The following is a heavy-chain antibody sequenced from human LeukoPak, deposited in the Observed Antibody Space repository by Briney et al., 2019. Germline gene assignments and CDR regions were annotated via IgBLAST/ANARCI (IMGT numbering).Heavy chain of an antibody. Sequence: GGSLRLSCAASGFSFSSYAVSWVRQAPGKGLEWVSGISDGGSRTYYADSVKGRFTISRDDSRNTLYLQMNSLRAEDTAVYYCAKYSSSSNDYYGMDVWGQGTTVTVSS. CDR2: ISDGGSRT. CDR3: AKYSSSSNDYYGMDV. V-gene: IGHV3-23*01. J-gene: IGHJ6*02. D-gene: IGHD6-6*01. CDR1: GFSFSSYA.